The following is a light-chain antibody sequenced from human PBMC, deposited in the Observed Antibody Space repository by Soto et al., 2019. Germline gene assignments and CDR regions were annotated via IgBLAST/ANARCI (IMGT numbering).Light chain of an antibody. V-gene: IGKV3-15*01. Sequence: EVVMTQSPATLSVSPGERVTLSCRASQSINAHLAGYQQKPGQAHRLLIHGASTRATGIPARFSGSGFGTEFILTISSLQSDDFDVYYCQQYNTWLWTFGQGTKVEIQ. J-gene: IGKJ1*01. CDR3: QQYNTWLWT. CDR1: QSINAH. CDR2: GAS.